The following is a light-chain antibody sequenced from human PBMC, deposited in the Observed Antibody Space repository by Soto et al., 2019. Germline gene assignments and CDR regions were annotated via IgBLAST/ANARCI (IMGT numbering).Light chain of an antibody. CDR3: QQYNNWPPVT. J-gene: IGKJ5*01. Sequence: ETVMTQSPATLSVSPGERVTLSCRASQSVSSNLAWYQQKSGQAPRLLIYGASTRATGIPARFSGSGSGTEFTLTIRSLQSEDFAIYYCQQYNNWPPVTFGQGTRLEIK. CDR2: GAS. V-gene: IGKV3-15*01. CDR1: QSVSSN.